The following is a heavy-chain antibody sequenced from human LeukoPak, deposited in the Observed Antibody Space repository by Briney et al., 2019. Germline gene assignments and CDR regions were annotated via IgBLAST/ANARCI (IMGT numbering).Heavy chain of an antibody. CDR1: GFTFSSYS. V-gene: IGHV3-21*01. J-gene: IGHJ4*02. D-gene: IGHD5-18*01. CDR3: ASETDDTASFDY. CDR2: ISSSSSYI. Sequence: GGSLRLSCAASGFTFSSYSMNWVRQAPGKGLEWVSSISSSSSYIYYADSVKGRFTISRDNAKNSLYLQMNSLRAEDTAVYYCASETDDTASFDYWGQGTLVTVSS.